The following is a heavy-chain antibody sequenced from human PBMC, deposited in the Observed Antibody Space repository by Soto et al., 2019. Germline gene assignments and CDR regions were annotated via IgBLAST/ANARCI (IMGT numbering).Heavy chain of an antibody. CDR2: ISGSGGST. CDR3: AKDQLLWFGESPNYFDY. D-gene: IGHD3-10*01. CDR1: GFDFSTYT. J-gene: IGHJ4*02. V-gene: IGHV3-23*01. Sequence: VGSLRLSCAASGFDFSTYTINWVRQAPGKGLELVSSISGSGGSTYYADSVKGRFTISRDNSKNTLYLQMNSLRAEDAAVYYCAKDQLLWFGESPNYFDYWGQGTLVTVS.